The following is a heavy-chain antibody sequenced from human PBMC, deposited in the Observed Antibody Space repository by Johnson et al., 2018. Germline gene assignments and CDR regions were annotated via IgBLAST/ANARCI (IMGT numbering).Heavy chain of an antibody. Sequence: QVQLVQSGAEVKKPGASVKVSCKASGYTFTSYDINWVRQATGQGLEWMGWMNPNSGNTGYAQKFQGRVKITADESTSTAYRELSSLRSEDTAVYYWAGASYVEMATIFPAFDIWGQGTMVTVSS. V-gene: IGHV1-8*01. CDR2: MNPNSGNT. D-gene: IGHD5-24*01. CDR1: GYTFTSYD. J-gene: IGHJ3*02. CDR3: AGASYVEMATIFPAFDI.